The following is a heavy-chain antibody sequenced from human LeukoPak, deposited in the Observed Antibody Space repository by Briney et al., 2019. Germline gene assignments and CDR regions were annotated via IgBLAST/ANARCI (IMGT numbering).Heavy chain of an antibody. D-gene: IGHD6-19*01. Sequence: SVKVSCKASGGTFSSYTISWVRQAPGQGLEWMGRIIPILGIANYAQKFQGRVTVTADKSTSTAYMELSSLRSEDTAVYYCARDPSASIAVAGDYWGQGTLVTVSS. J-gene: IGHJ4*02. CDR2: IIPILGIA. CDR1: GGTFSSYT. CDR3: ARDPSASIAVAGDY. V-gene: IGHV1-69*04.